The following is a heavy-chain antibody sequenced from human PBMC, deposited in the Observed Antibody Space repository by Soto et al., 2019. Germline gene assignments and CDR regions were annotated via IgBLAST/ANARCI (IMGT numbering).Heavy chain of an antibody. CDR2: IKQDGSEK. CDR1: GFTFSSYW. CDR3: ARQGATKTAYDKYYYYYMDV. J-gene: IGHJ6*03. Sequence: GGSLRLSCAASGFTFSSYWMSWVRQAPGKGLEWVANIKQDGSEKYYVDSVKGRFTISRDNAKNSLYLQMNSLRAEDTAVYYCARQGATKTAYDKYYYYYMDVWGKGTTVTVSS. D-gene: IGHD3-9*01. V-gene: IGHV3-7*01.